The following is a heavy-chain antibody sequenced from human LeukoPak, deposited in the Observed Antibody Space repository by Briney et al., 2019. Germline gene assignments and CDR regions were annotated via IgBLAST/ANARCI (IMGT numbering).Heavy chain of an antibody. V-gene: IGHV4-38-2*01. J-gene: IGHJ4*02. CDR2: IYRTGTT. Sequence: RPSETLSLTCAVSGYSISSGFYWGWIRQPPGKGLEWIATIYRTGTTYYNPSLKSRVTISADTSKNQFSLKLSSVTAADTALYYCARTSTGTTDSFDYWGQGTLVTVSS. D-gene: IGHD1-7*01. CDR3: ARTSTGTTDSFDY. CDR1: GYSISSGFY.